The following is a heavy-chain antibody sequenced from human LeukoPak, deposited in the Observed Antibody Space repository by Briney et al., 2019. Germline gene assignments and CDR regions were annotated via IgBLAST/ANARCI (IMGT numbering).Heavy chain of an antibody. D-gene: IGHD3-10*01. CDR1: GYTFTGYY. CDR2: INSNSGGT. V-gene: IGHV1-2*06. Sequence: ASVKVSCKASGYTFTGYYMHWVRPAPGQGLEWMGRINSNSGGTHYAQKFQGRVIMTRDTYTSAASIELSRLLSDDTAVYYCARDRSGEGLGYWGQGTLVTVSS. CDR3: ARDRSGEGLGY. J-gene: IGHJ4*02.